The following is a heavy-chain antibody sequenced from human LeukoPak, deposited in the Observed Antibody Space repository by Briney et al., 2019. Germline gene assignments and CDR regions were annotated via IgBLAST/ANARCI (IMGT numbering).Heavy chain of an antibody. CDR2: ISAGGGTT. V-gene: IGHV3-23*01. CDR1: GFTFGNEA. J-gene: IGHJ5*02. D-gene: IGHD2-2*01. CDR3: AKVRSGSSTWALRIFDS. Sequence: PGGSLRLSCAASGFTFGNEAMSWVRQAPERGLEWVSSISAGGGTTYYADSVKGRFTISRDNSNNTLFVQMNSLRAEDTAIYYCAKVRSGSSTWALRIFDSWGQGTLVTVSS.